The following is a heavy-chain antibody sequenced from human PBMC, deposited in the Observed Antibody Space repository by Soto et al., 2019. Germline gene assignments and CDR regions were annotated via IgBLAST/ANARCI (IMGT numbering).Heavy chain of an antibody. CDR3: AKERLQTTVVTWVDY. CDR2: ISYDGSNK. Sequence: QVQLVESGGGVVQPGRSLRLSCAASGFTFSSYGMHWVRQAPGKGLEWVAVISYDGSNKYYADSVKGRFTISRDNSKNTLYLQMNSLRAEDTAVYYCAKERLQTTVVTWVDYWGQGTLVTVSS. V-gene: IGHV3-30*18. J-gene: IGHJ4*02. D-gene: IGHD4-17*01. CDR1: GFTFSSYG.